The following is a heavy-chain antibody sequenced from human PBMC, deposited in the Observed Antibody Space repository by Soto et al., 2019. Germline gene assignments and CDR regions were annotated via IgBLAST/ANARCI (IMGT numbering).Heavy chain of an antibody. CDR3: ARRRYSGSYFDY. V-gene: IGHV2-5*02. CDR1: GFSLSTSGVG. CDR2: IYWDDGK. J-gene: IGHJ4*02. D-gene: IGHD1-26*01. Sequence: QITLKESGPTLVKPTQTLTLTCTFSGFSLSTSGVGVGWIRQPPGKALEWLALIYWDDGKRYSPSLKSRLSITKYTSKNQVVLTMTNMDPVDTATYYCARRRYSGSYFDYWGQGTLVTVSS.